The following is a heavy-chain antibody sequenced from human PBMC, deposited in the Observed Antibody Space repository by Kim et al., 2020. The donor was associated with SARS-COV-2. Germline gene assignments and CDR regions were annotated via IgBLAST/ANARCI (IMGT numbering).Heavy chain of an antibody. CDR2: IYYSGST. Sequence: SETLSLTCTVSGGSISSSSYYWGWIRQPPGKGLEWIGSIYYSGSTYYNPSLKSRVTISVDTSKNQFSLKLSSVTAADTAVYYCARHGPRGSSWPYYYYGMDVWGQGTTVTVSS. CDR1: GGSISSSSYY. D-gene: IGHD6-13*01. J-gene: IGHJ6*02. CDR3: ARHGPRGSSWPYYYYGMDV. V-gene: IGHV4-39*01.